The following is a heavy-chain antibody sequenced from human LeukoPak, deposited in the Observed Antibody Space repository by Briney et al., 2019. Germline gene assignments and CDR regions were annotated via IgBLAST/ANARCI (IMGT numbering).Heavy chain of an antibody. CDR1: GYTFTSYG. V-gene: IGHV1-18*01. CDR2: ISAYNGNT. J-gene: IGHJ4*02. D-gene: IGHD1-20*01. CDR3: ARDRITGMGPLDY. Sequence: SVKFSCKASGYTFTSYGISWGRQAPGQGLEWMRWISAYNGNTNYAQKLQGRVTMTTDTSRSTAYMELRSLRSDDTAVYYCARDRITGMGPLDYWGQGTLVTVSS.